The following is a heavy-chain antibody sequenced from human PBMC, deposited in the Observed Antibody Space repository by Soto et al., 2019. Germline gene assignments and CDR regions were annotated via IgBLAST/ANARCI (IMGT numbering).Heavy chain of an antibody. Sequence: PSETLSLTCTVSGGSISSYYWSWIRQPPGKGLEWIGYIYYSGSTNYNPSLKSRVTISVDTSKNQFSLKLSSVTAADTAVYYCARVAPHPCAFDIWGQGTMVTVSS. CDR2: IYYSGST. V-gene: IGHV4-59*01. CDR1: GGSISSYY. J-gene: IGHJ3*02. CDR3: ARVAPHPCAFDI.